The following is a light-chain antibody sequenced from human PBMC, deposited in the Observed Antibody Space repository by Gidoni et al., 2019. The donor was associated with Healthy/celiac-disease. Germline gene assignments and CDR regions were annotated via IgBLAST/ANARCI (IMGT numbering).Light chain of an antibody. CDR3: QQYNSYPYT. CDR2: DAS. J-gene: IGKJ2*01. Sequence: DIQMTQSPSTLSASVGDRVTITCRASQSISSWLAWYQQKPGKAPKLLIYDASSLESGVPSRFSGSGSGTEFTLTISSLQPDDFATYYCQQYNSYPYTFGHXTKLEIK. V-gene: IGKV1-5*01. CDR1: QSISSW.